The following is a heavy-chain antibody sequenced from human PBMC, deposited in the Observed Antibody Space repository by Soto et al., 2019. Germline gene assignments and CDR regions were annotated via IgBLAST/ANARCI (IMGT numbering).Heavy chain of an antibody. J-gene: IGHJ4*02. CDR3: AKSHDYYSVGH. CDR2: ISVSGDTT. D-gene: IGHD3-22*01. CDR1: GFIFSGHL. V-gene: IGHV3-23*01. Sequence: HPGGSLRLSCAASGFIFSGHLMSWVRQAPGKGLEWVSGISVSGDTTYYADSVKGRFTISRDNSKDTLYLHMNGLRDDDTAVYYCAKSHDYYSVGHWGQGTLVTVSS.